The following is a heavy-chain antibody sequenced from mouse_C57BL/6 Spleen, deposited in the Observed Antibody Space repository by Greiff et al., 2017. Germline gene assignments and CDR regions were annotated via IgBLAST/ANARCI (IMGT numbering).Heavy chain of an antibody. V-gene: IGHV1S22*01. CDR2: IYPGSGST. J-gene: IGHJ4*01. CDR1: GYTFTSYW. CDR3: TRSAYFISFYAMDY. Sequence: LKQPGSELVRPGASVKLSCKASGYTFTSYWMHWVKQRHGQGLEWIGNIYPGSGSTNYDEKFKSKGTLTVDTSSSTAYMHLSSLTSEDSAVYYCTRSAYFISFYAMDYWGQGTSVTVSS. D-gene: IGHD2-10*01.